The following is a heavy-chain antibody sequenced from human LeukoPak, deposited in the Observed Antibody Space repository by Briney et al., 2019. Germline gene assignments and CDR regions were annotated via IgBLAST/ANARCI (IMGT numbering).Heavy chain of an antibody. V-gene: IGHV3-7*04. CDR1: GFTVSSYW. CDR2: TKQDGSEK. CDR3: ARARYPYSSGWFSFDY. Sequence: GGSLRLSCAVSGFTVSSYWMSWVRQAPGKGLEWVAHTKQDGSEKYYVDSVKGRFTISIDNAKNSLYLQMNSLRAEDTAVYYCARARYPYSSGWFSFDYWGQGTLVTVSS. J-gene: IGHJ4*02. D-gene: IGHD6-19*01.